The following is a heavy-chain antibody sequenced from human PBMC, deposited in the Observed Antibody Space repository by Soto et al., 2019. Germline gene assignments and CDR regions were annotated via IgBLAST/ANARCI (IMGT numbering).Heavy chain of an antibody. D-gene: IGHD2-21*02. CDR1: GYTFTRYA. V-gene: IGHV1-3*01. J-gene: IGHJ4*02. CDR2: INAGNGNT. Sequence: ASVKVSCKASGYTFTRYAMHWVRQAPGQRLEWMGWINAGNGNTKYSQKFQGRVTITRDTSVSTAYMELSSLRSEDTAVYYCARSIVVVTALDYWGQGTLVTVSS. CDR3: ARSIVVVTALDY.